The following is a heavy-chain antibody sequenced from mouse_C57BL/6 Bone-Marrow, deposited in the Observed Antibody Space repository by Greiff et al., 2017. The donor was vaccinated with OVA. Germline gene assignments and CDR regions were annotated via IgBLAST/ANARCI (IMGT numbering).Heavy chain of an antibody. V-gene: IGHV7-1*01. J-gene: IGHJ4*01. CDR3: ARDYFMDY. CDR1: GFTFSDFY. CDR2: SRNKANDYTT. Sequence: EVKLVESGGGLVQSGRSLRLSCATSGFTFSDFYMEWVRQAPGKGLEWIAASRNKANDYTTEYSASVKGRFIVSRDTSQSILYLQMNALRAEDTASYYCARDYFMDYWGQGTSVTVSS.